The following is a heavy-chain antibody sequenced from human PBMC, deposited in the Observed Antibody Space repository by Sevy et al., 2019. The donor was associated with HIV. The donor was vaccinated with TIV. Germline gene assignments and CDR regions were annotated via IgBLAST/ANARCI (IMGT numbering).Heavy chain of an antibody. CDR3: AGRGGSYLDYYYYYGMDV. V-gene: IGHV4-39*01. CDR1: GGSISSSSYY. J-gene: IGHJ6*02. Sequence: SETLSLTCTVSGGSISSSSYYWGWIRQPPGKGLEWIGSIDDSGSTYYNPSLKSRLTISVDTYKNQFSLKLGSVNASDTAGYYCAGRGGSYLDYYYYYGMDVWGQGTTVTVSS. D-gene: IGHD1-26*01. CDR2: IDDSGST.